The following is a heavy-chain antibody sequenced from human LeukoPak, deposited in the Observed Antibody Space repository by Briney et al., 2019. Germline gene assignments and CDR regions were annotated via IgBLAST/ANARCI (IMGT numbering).Heavy chain of an antibody. CDR2: INPNSGGT. V-gene: IGHV1-2*02. J-gene: IGHJ5*02. CDR1: GYTFTGYY. CDR3: ARAKNLQDNWFDP. D-gene: IGHD1-1*01. Sequence: GSSVKVSCKASGYTFTGYYMHWVRQAPGQGLEWMGWINPNSGGTNYAQKFQGRVTMTRDTSISTAYMELSRLRSDDTAVYYCARAKNLQDNWFDPWGQGTLVTVSS.